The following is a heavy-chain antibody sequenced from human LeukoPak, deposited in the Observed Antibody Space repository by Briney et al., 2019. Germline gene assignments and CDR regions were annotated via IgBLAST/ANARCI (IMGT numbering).Heavy chain of an antibody. Sequence: GESLKISCKGSGYSFTSYWIGWVRQMPGKGLEWMGIIYPGDSDTRYSSSFQGQVTISADKSISTAYLQWSSLKASDTAMYYCARHVNPSSWSPFDAFDIWGQGTMVTVSS. CDR1: GYSFTSYW. CDR2: IYPGDSDT. V-gene: IGHV5-51*01. J-gene: IGHJ3*02. D-gene: IGHD6-13*01. CDR3: ARHVNPSSWSPFDAFDI.